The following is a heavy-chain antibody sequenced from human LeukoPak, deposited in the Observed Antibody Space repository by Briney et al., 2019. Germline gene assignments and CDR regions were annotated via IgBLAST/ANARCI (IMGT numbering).Heavy chain of an antibody. D-gene: IGHD4-17*01. Sequence: GASVKVSCKASGYTFTSYYMHWVRQAPGQGLEWMGIINPSGGSTSYAQKFQGRVTMTRDTSTSTVYMELSSLRSEDTAVYYCARDLRDDYGALDKTPPFDYWRQGTLVTVSS. CDR2: INPSGGST. CDR3: ARDLRDDYGALDKTPPFDY. CDR1: GYTFTSYY. V-gene: IGHV1-46*01. J-gene: IGHJ4*02.